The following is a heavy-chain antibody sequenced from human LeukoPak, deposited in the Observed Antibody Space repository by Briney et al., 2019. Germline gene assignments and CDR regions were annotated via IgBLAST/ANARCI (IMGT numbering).Heavy chain of an antibody. CDR2: ISGSGGST. J-gene: IGHJ4*02. CDR3: VKGPTTVTTAFDY. Sequence: GGSLRLSCAASGFTFSSYAMSWVRQAPGKGLEWVSAISGSGGSTYYADAVKGRFTISRDNSKNTLYLQMNSLRAEDTAVYYCVKGPTTVTTAFDYWGQGTLVSVSS. D-gene: IGHD4-17*01. V-gene: IGHV3-23*01. CDR1: GFTFSSYA.